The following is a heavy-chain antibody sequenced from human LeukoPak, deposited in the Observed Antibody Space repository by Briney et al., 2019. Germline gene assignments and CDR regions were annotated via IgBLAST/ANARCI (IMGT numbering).Heavy chain of an antibody. CDR3: AKDRQYNWNDAWDY. D-gene: IGHD1-20*01. Sequence: GGSLRLSCAASGFTFSSYGMHWVRQAPGKGLEWVAFIRYDGSNKYYADSVKGRFTISRDNSKNTLYLQVNSLRAEDAAVYYCAKDRQYNWNDAWDYWGQGTLVTASS. CDR1: GFTFSSYG. CDR2: IRYDGSNK. J-gene: IGHJ4*02. V-gene: IGHV3-30*02.